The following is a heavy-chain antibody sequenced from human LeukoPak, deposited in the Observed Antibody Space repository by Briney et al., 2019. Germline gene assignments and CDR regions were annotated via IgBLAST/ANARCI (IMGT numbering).Heavy chain of an antibody. J-gene: IGHJ4*02. CDR1: GFSVTNNY. CDR3: ARDGIFSRSGPDY. Sequence: GGSLRLSCAVSGFSVTNNYMSWVRQAPGKGLEWVSHISSSSSYTNYADSAKGRFTIFRDNAKNSLYLQMNSLRAEDTAVYYCARDGIFSRSGPDYWGQGTLVTVSS. CDR2: ISSSSSYT. V-gene: IGHV3-11*05. D-gene: IGHD2/OR15-2a*01.